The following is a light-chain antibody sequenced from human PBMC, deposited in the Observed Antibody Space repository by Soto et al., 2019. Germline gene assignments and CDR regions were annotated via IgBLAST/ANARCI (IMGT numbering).Light chain of an antibody. CDR3: SSYAGFTTPYV. CDR1: SRNVGSYNL. Sequence: QSALTQPASVSGSPGQSITISCTGSSRNVGSYNLVSWYQQHPGKAPKLMIYEGTKRPSGVSDRFSGSKSGNTASLTISGLQAEDEADYYCSSYAGFTTPYVFGTGTKVTVL. CDR2: EGT. J-gene: IGLJ1*01. V-gene: IGLV2-23*01.